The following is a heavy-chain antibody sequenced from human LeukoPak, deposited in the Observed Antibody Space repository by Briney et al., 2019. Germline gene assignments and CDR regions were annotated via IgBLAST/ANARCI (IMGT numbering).Heavy chain of an antibody. D-gene: IGHD1-1*01. CDR3: ARGRFGNPLQLQPRRPFDM. J-gene: IGHJ3*02. Sequence: PSETLSLTCAVYGGIFNGYYRSWIRQPPGKGLEWIGEINRSGTTNYNPTLKSRVTISVDTSKSQVSLKLTSVTAADTAVFYCARGRFGNPLQLQPRRPFDMWGQGTVVTISS. CDR1: GGIFNGYY. CDR2: INRSGTT. V-gene: IGHV4-34*01.